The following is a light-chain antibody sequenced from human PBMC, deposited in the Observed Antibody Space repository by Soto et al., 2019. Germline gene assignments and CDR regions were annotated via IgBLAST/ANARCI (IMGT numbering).Light chain of an antibody. CDR3: QQRRDWTPSLT. J-gene: IGKJ4*01. CDR2: ATS. CDR1: QSVTKS. Sequence: EIVLTQSPATLSLSPGERATLSCRASQSVTKSLAWYHQKPGQGPRLLIFATSHRATDIPTRFSGSGSETEIDLTLSSIEPEDFAVDYCQQRRDWTPSLTFGGGTKVEIK. V-gene: IGKV3-11*01.